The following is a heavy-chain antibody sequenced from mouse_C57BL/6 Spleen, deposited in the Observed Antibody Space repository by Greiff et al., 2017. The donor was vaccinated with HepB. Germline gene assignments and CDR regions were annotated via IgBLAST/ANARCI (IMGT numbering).Heavy chain of an antibody. J-gene: IGHJ4*01. D-gene: IGHD1-1*01. Sequence: QVQLQQSGAELASPGASVKLSCQASGYTFTSYGISWVKQRTGQGLEWIGESYPRSGNTYYNEKFKGKATLTADKSSSRAYMELRSLTSEDSAVYYCANYYCSETYYAMDYWGQGTSVTVSS. CDR2: SYPRSGNT. CDR1: GYTFTSYG. CDR3: ANYYCSETYYAMDY. V-gene: IGHV1-81*01.